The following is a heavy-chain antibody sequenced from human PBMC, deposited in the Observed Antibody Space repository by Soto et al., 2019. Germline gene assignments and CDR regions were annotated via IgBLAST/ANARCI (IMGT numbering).Heavy chain of an antibody. V-gene: IGHV3-23*01. D-gene: IGHD3-22*01. CDR3: AKDYPDYYDSSGYPRFFDY. CDR1: GFTFSSNA. J-gene: IGHJ4*02. CDR2: ISGSGGST. Sequence: GGSLRLSCAASGFTFSSNAMSWVRQAPGKGLEWVSAISGSGGSTYYADSVKGRFTISRDNSKNTLYLQMNSLRAEDTAVYYCAKDYPDYYDSSGYPRFFDYWGQGTLVTVSS.